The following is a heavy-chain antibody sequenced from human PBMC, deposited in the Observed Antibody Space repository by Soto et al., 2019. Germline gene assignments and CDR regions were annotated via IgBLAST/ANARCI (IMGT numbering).Heavy chain of an antibody. CDR3: ARTYMVRGVIIRGYYYYGMDV. J-gene: IGHJ6*02. Sequence: GASLKVSCKASGYTFTSYDINWVRQATGQGLEWMGWMNPNSGNTGYAQKFQGRVTMTRNTSISTAYMELSSLRSEDTAVYYCARTYMVRGVIIRGYYYYGMDVWGQGTTVTVSS. CDR1: GYTFTSYD. V-gene: IGHV1-8*01. D-gene: IGHD3-10*01. CDR2: MNPNSGNT.